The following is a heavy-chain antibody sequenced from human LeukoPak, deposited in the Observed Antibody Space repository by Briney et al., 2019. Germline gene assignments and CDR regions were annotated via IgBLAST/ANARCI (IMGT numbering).Heavy chain of an antibody. V-gene: IGHV4-59*05. CDR2: IYYSGST. CDR1: GGSISSYY. D-gene: IGHD3-3*01. Sequence: SETLSLTCTVSGGSISSYYRSWIRQPPGKGLEWIGSIYYSGSTYYIPSLKSRVTISVDTSKNQFSLKLSSVTAADTAVYYCARQVVTRSGYYYYYMDVWGKGTTVTVSS. CDR3: ARQVVTRSGYYYYYMDV. J-gene: IGHJ6*03.